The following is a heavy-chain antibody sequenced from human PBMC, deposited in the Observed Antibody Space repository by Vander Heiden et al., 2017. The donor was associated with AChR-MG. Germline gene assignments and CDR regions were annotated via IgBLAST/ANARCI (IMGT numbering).Heavy chain of an antibody. CDR3: ARGSSSGWYLYFDL. J-gene: IGHJ2*01. CDR2: ISSSGSTI. D-gene: IGHD6-25*01. Sequence: EVQLVESGGGLVQPGGSLRLSCAASGFTFSGYSMNWVRQAPGQGLEWVSYISSSGSTIYYADSVKGRFIISRDNAKNSLFLQMNSLRAEDTAVYYCARGSSSGWYLYFDLWGRGTLVTVSS. V-gene: IGHV3-48*01. CDR1: GFTFSGYS.